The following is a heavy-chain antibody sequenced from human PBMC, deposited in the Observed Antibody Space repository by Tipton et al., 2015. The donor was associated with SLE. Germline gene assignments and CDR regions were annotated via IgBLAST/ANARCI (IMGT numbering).Heavy chain of an antibody. J-gene: IGHJ3*02. CDR3: AKDRAAGTLGAFDI. CDR2: ISGSGGST. Sequence: GSLRLSCAASGFTFSSFAMNWVRQAPGKGLEWVSLISGSGGSTYHADSVKGRFTIYRDNSKNTLYLQMNSLRAEDTAVYYCAKDRAAGTLGAFDIWGQGTMVTVSS. CDR1: GFTFSSFA. V-gene: IGHV3-23*01. D-gene: IGHD6-13*01.